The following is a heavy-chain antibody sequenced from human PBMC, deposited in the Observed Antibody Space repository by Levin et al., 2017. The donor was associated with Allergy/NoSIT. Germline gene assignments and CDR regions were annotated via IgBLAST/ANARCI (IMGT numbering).Heavy chain of an antibody. J-gene: IGHJ4*02. CDR3: ARADRVAGSTNRGDY. V-gene: IGHV3-30-3*01. D-gene: IGHD6-19*01. Sequence: PGGSLRLSCAASGFTFSSYAMHWVRQAPGKGLEWVAVISYDGSNKYYADSVKGRFTISRDNSKNTLYLQMNSLRAEDTAVYYCARADRVAGSTNRGDYWGQGTLVTVSS. CDR1: GFTFSSYA. CDR2: ISYDGSNK.